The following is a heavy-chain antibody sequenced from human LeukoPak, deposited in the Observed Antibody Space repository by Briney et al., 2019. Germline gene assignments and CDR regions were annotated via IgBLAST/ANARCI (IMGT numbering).Heavy chain of an antibody. D-gene: IGHD3-3*01. J-gene: IGHJ4*02. Sequence: PSQTLSLTCTVSGGSISSGGYHWSWIRQPPGKGLEWIGYIYHSGSTYYNPSLKSRVTISVDRSKNQFSLKLSSVTAADTAVYYCARVDFWSGFPSAFDYWGQGTLVTVSS. CDR1: GGSISSGGYH. CDR3: ARVDFWSGFPSAFDY. V-gene: IGHV4-30-2*01. CDR2: IYHSGST.